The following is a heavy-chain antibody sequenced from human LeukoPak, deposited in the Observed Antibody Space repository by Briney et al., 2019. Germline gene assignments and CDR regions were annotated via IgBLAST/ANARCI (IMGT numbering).Heavy chain of an antibody. V-gene: IGHV1-46*01. J-gene: IGHJ4*02. Sequence: ASVKVSCKVSGYTLTELSMHWVRQAPGQGLEWMGISNPSNGNTRYARKFEGRVTMTRDTSTSTVYMALSSLRSEDTAVYFCARDRHGDTAMVELDYWGQGTLVTVSS. CDR1: GYTLTELS. CDR2: SNPSNGNT. CDR3: ARDRHGDTAMVELDY. D-gene: IGHD5-18*01.